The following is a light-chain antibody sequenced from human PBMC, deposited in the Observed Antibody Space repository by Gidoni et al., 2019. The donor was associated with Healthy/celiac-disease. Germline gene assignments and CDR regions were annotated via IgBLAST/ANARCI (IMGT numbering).Light chain of an antibody. J-gene: IGKJ2*03. V-gene: IGKV3-20*01. Sequence: IVLTQSPGTLSLSPGERATLSCRASQSVSSSYLAWYQQKPRQAPRLLIYGASSRATGIPDRFSGSVSGTDFTLTISRLEPEDFAVYYCQQYGSSPYSFGQGTKLEIK. CDR2: GAS. CDR1: QSVSSSY. CDR3: QQYGSSPYS.